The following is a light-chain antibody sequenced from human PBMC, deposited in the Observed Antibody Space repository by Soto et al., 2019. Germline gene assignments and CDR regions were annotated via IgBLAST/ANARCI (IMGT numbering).Light chain of an antibody. CDR3: QSYDFSLSGNVI. CDR2: GDS. V-gene: IGLV1-40*01. Sequence: QSVLTQPPSLSGAPGQRVTISCTGTTSNIGANYDVHWYQKLPGRAPKLLMYGDSNRPSGVPDRFSGSKSGTSASLTIAGLQAEDEAVYYCQSYDFSLSGNVIFGGGTKVTVL. J-gene: IGLJ2*01. CDR1: TSNIGANYD.